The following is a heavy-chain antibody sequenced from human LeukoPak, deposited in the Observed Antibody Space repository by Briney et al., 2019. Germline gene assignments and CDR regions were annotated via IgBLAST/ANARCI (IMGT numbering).Heavy chain of an antibody. D-gene: IGHD2-2*01. CDR1: GGSISRSDYY. CDR2: ISYSGST. Sequence: SETLSLTCTVSGGSISRSDYYWGWVRQPPGKGLEWIGSISYSGSTYYNPSLKSRVTMFVDMPNNQFSLKLRSVTAADTAVYYCARSYCSSTTCYAVGAFDVWGQGTMVTVSS. CDR3: ARSYCSSTTCYAVGAFDV. V-gene: IGHV4-39*01. J-gene: IGHJ3*01.